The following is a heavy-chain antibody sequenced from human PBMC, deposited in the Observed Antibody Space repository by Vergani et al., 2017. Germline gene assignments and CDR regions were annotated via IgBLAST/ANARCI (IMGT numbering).Heavy chain of an antibody. Sequence: EVQLVDSGGGLVQPGQSLRLSCTPSGFSFGDDALTWVRQVPGKGLEWVAFLGKRDFGGTRQYAPSVRGRFTISRDDSKSVAYLDMNNLKVEDTAIYYCSRTGYSNGPGDSWGQGTLVIVSS. CDR2: LGKRDFGGTR. V-gene: IGHV3-49*04. D-gene: IGHD4-11*01. CDR3: SRTGYSNGPGDS. J-gene: IGHJ4*02. CDR1: GFSFGDDA.